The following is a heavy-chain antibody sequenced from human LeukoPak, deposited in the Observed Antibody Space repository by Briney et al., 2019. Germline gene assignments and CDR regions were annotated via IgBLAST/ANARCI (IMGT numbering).Heavy chain of an antibody. Sequence: GGSLRLSCGASGFTFSAQTKSWVRQAPGKGLEWVAKIKEDGSEIDYVDSVRGRFTISRDNAKNSLYLQMNNVRAEDTAVYYCARTSGESTAALRAPFDYWGQGTLATVSS. D-gene: IGHD6-6*01. CDR1: GFTFSAQT. CDR2: IKEDGSEI. J-gene: IGHJ4*02. CDR3: ARTSGESTAALRAPFDY. V-gene: IGHV3-7*01.